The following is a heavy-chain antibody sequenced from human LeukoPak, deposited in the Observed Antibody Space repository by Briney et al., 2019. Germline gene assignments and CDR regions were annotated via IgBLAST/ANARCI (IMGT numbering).Heavy chain of an antibody. Sequence: GGSLRLSCAASGFTFSSYWMSWVRQAPGKGLEWVANIKQDGSEKYYVDSVKGRFTISRDNAKNSLYLQINSLRAEDTAVYYCARSSYSSSSSVWGQGTMVTVSS. V-gene: IGHV3-7*03. D-gene: IGHD6-6*01. CDR2: IKQDGSEK. CDR1: GFTFSSYW. J-gene: IGHJ3*01. CDR3: ARSSYSSSSSV.